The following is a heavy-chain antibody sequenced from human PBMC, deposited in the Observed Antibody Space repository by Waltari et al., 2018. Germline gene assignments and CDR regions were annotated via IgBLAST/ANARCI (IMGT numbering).Heavy chain of an antibody. CDR2: IKPSGGST. J-gene: IGHJ6*02. Sequence: QVQLVQSGAEVKKPGASVKVSCQASGYFFSSYYMHWVRRAPGQGPEWMGVIKPSGGSTTYAQNLQGRITVTSDTSTNTVYMELSSLRSEDTAVYFCARDMGSGYRYGYYYYGMDVWGQGTTVTVSS. D-gene: IGHD5-18*01. CDR3: ARDMGSGYRYGYYYYGMDV. CDR1: GYFFSSYY. V-gene: IGHV1-46*01.